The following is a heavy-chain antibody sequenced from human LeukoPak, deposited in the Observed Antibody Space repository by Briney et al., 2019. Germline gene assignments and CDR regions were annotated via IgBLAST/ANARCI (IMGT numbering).Heavy chain of an antibody. Sequence: ASVKVSCKASGYTFTGYYMHWVRQAPGQGLEWMGWINPNSGGTNYAQKFQGRVTMTRDTSISTAYMELRSLSSDDTAVYYCTRGEDYVVEVTATTWTLFDYWGQGTLVTVSS. J-gene: IGHJ4*02. V-gene: IGHV1-2*02. CDR3: TRGEDYVVEVTATTWTLFDY. D-gene: IGHD2-15*01. CDR1: GYTFTGYY. CDR2: INPNSGGT.